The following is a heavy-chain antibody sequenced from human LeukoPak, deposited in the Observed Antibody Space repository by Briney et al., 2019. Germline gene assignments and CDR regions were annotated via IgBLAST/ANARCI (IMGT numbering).Heavy chain of an antibody. CDR2: IYTTGST. J-gene: IGHJ3*02. CDR1: GGSIRSYY. V-gene: IGHV4-4*07. CDR3: ARGRRITMIVVVITTAFDI. D-gene: IGHD3-22*01. Sequence: SETLSLTCTVSGGSIRSYYWSWIRQSAGKGLEWIGRIYTTGSTNYNPSLKSRVTMSLDTSKNQFSLKLSSVTAADTAVYYCARGRRITMIVVVITTAFDIWGQGTMVTVSS.